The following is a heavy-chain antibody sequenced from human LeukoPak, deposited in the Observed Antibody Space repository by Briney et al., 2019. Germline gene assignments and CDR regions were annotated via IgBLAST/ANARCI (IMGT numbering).Heavy chain of an antibody. D-gene: IGHD2-2*01. CDR2: IYYSGST. CDR3: ARDSRVPDGSNHYFDY. J-gene: IGHJ4*02. CDR1: GGSISSYY. V-gene: IGHV4-59*01. Sequence: IPSETLSLTCTVSGGSISSYYWSWIRQPPGKGLEWIGYIYYSGSTNYNPSLKSLVTISVDTSKNQFSLNLSSVTAADTAVYYCARDSRVPDGSNHYFDYWGQGTLVTVSS.